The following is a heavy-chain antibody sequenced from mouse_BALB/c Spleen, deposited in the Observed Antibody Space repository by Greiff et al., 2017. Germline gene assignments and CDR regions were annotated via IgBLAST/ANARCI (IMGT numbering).Heavy chain of an antibody. D-gene: IGHD2-4*01. V-gene: IGHV2-6-7*01. CDR3: ARSYDYDVGPFAY. J-gene: IGHJ3*01. CDR1: GFSLTGYG. CDR2: IWGDGST. Sequence: QVQLQQSGPGLVAPSQSLSITCTVSGFSLTGYGVNWVRQPPGKGLEWLGMIWGDGSTDYNSALKSRLSISKDNSKSQVFLKMNSLQTDDTARYYCARSYDYDVGPFAYWGQGTLVTVSA.